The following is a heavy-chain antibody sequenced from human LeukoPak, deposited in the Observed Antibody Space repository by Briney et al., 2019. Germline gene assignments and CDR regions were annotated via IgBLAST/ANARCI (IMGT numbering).Heavy chain of an antibody. CDR1: GFTLSSYA. D-gene: IGHD1-26*01. V-gene: IGHV3-23*01. J-gene: IGHJ4*02. CDR3: ARVSVITQYNGSPDYFAS. CDR2: TSSSDAGT. Sequence: PGGSLRLSCAASGFTLSSYAMSWVRQAPGKGLEWVSATSSSDAGTYYAESVRGRFTISRDNSKNTLFLQMNSLRADDTAVYYCARVSVITQYNGSPDYFASWGQGTLVTVSS.